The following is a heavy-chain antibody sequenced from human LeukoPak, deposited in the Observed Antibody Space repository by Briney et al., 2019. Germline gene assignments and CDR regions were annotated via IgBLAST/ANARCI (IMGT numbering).Heavy chain of an antibody. J-gene: IGHJ4*02. CDR1: GFTVSTTY. D-gene: IGHD7-27*01. CDR3: ARGRSGYYFDY. Sequence: GGSLRLSCAVSGFTVSTTYMNWVRQAPGQGLEWVSVIYSGGSTYYADSVKGRFTISRDNSKNTLYLQMNSLRAEDTAVYYCARGRSGYYFDYWGQGTLVTVSS. V-gene: IGHV3-53*01. CDR2: IYSGGST.